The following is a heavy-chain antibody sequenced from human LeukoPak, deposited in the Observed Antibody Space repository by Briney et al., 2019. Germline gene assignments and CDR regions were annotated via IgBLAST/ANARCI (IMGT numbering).Heavy chain of an antibody. CDR1: GGSISSGGYY. V-gene: IGHV4-31*03. Sequence: SETLSLTCTVSGGSISSGGYYWSWIRQHPGKGLEWIGYIYYSGSTYYNPSLKSRVTISVDTSKNQFSLKLSSATAADTAVYYCARDLNYYGSGLNYYYGMDVWGQGTTVTVSS. CDR2: IYYSGST. CDR3: ARDLNYYGSGLNYYYGMDV. J-gene: IGHJ6*02. D-gene: IGHD3-10*01.